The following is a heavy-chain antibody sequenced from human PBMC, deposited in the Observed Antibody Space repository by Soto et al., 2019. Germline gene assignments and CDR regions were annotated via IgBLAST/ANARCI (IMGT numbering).Heavy chain of an antibody. V-gene: IGHV3-48*02. J-gene: IGHJ4*02. CDR2: ISSSSSTI. D-gene: IGHD3-22*01. CDR3: ARARYYYDSSYFDY. Sequence: PGGSLRLSCAASGFIFSSYAMNWVRQAPGKGLEWVSYISSSSSTIYYADSVKGRFTISRDNAKNSLYLQMNSLRDEETAVYYCARARYYYDSSYFDYWGQGTLVTVSS. CDR1: GFIFSSYA.